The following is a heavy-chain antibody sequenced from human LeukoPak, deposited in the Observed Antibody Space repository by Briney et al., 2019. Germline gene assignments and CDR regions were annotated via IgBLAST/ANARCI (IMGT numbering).Heavy chain of an antibody. CDR1: GFTFSNYV. CDR3: AALVRGPRSFDP. D-gene: IGHD3-10*02. Sequence: PGGSLRLSCAASGFTFSNYVMSWVRQAPGKGPESVSCINTSGGSACYADSVKGRFTISRDNSKNTLYLQMNSLRVEDTAVYYCAALVRGPRSFDPWGQGTLLTVSS. CDR2: INTSGGSA. V-gene: IGHV3-23*01. J-gene: IGHJ5*02.